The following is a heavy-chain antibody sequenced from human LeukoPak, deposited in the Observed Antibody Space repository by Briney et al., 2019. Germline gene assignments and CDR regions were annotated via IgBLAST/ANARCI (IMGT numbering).Heavy chain of an antibody. J-gene: IGHJ4*02. V-gene: IGHV3-73*01. CDR1: GFTFSGSA. Sequence: GGSLRLSCAASGFTFSGSAMHWVRQASGKGLEWVGRIRSKANSYATAYAASVKGRFTISGDDSKNTAYLQMNSLKTEDTAVYYCTARPSRGLVIDYWGQGTLVTVSS. CDR2: IRSKANSYAT. D-gene: IGHD6-19*01. CDR3: TARPSRGLVIDY.